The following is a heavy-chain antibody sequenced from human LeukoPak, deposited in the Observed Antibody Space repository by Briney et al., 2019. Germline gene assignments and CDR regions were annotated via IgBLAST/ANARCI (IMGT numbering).Heavy chain of an antibody. CDR3: ARAGLFDYLFRPYFDY. CDR2: IYYSGST. CDR1: GGSISNYY. D-gene: IGHD3-9*01. J-gene: IGHJ4*02. Sequence: SETLSLTCTVSGGSISNYYWSWIRQSPGKGLEWIGYIYYSGSTNYNPSLKSRVTISVDTSKNQFSLKLSSVTTADTAVYYCARAGLFDYLFRPYFDYWGQGALVTVSS. V-gene: IGHV4-59*08.